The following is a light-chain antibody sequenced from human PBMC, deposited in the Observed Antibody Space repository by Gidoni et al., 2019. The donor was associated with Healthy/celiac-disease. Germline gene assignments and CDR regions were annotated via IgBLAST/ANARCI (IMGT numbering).Light chain of an antibody. CDR3: SSYTSSSTLGV. CDR1: SSDVGGYNY. J-gene: IGLJ2*01. CDR2: EVS. Sequence: QSALTQPASVSGSPGQSITISCTGTSSDVGGYNYVTWYQQHPGNAPKLMIYEVSTRPSEVSNRFSGSKSGNTASLTISGLQAEDEADYYCSSYTSSSTLGVFGGGTKLTVL. V-gene: IGLV2-14*01.